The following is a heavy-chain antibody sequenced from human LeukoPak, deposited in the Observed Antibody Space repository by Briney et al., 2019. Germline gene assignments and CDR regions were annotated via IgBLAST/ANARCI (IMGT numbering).Heavy chain of an antibody. J-gene: IGHJ4*02. CDR2: ISSSSSYI. Sequence: PGGSLRLSCAASGCTFSSYSMNWVRQAPGKGLEWVSSISSSSSYIYYADSVKGRFTISRDNAKNSLYLQMNSLRAEDTAVYYCARPPTRTDSGLDYWGQGTLVTVSS. D-gene: IGHD5-12*01. V-gene: IGHV3-21*01. CDR3: ARPPTRTDSGLDY. CDR1: GCTFSSYS.